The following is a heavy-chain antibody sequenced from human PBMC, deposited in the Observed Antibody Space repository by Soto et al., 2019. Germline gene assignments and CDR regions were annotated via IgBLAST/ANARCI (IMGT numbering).Heavy chain of an antibody. CDR3: AKRGHSTSWYWFGP. D-gene: IGHD6-13*01. CDR1: AFTFINDA. J-gene: IGHJ5*02. Sequence: GGLLLLRCAASAFTFINDAMSWVRQAPGKGLEWVSSISGSGGSTYYADSVQGRFTISRDNSNNTLYLQMDSLRAEDTAVYFCAKRGHSTSWYWFGPWGQGTQVTVSS. CDR2: ISGSGGST. V-gene: IGHV3-23*01.